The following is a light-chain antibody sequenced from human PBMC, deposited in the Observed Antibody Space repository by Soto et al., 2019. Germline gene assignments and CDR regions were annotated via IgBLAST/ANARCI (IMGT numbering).Light chain of an antibody. V-gene: IGKV1-8*01. CDR2: AAS. Sequence: AIRMTQSPSSLSASTGDRVTITCRASQGISSYLAWYQQKPGKAPKLLIYAASTLQSGVPSRFSGSGSGTDFTLTISCLQSEDFATYYCQQIYSAPLTFGGGTKVDIK. CDR3: QQIYSAPLT. J-gene: IGKJ4*01. CDR1: QGISSY.